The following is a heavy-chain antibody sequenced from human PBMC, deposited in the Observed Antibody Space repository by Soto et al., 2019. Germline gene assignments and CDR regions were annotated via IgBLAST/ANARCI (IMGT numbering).Heavy chain of an antibody. CDR1: GFAFSTYM. CDR3: VRDRELRHYYGMDG. Sequence: LRLSCAGSGFAFSTYMMNWVRHAPGKGLDWIADISTNGRSKSYSASVRGRFTISRDNTKNSMYLQMNSLRDDDTAVYYCVRDRELRHYYGMDGWGQGTTVTVSS. CDR2: ISTNGRSK. D-gene: IGHD3-16*01. J-gene: IGHJ6*02. V-gene: IGHV3-48*02.